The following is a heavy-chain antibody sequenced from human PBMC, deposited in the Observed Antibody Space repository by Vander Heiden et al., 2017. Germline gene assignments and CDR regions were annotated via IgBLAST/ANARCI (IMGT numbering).Heavy chain of an antibody. D-gene: IGHD1-26*01. CDR1: GFSFSSYS. Sequence: EVQLVESGGGLVRPGGSLRLSCAASGFSFSSYSMNWVRQAPGKGLEWVSYISSSGRYIDYADSVKGRFTISRDNAKNSPYLKMSGLRAEDTAVYYCARGDSGSFDYWGQGTLVTVSS. CDR2: ISSSGRYI. V-gene: IGHV3-21*02. CDR3: ARGDSGSFDY. J-gene: IGHJ4*02.